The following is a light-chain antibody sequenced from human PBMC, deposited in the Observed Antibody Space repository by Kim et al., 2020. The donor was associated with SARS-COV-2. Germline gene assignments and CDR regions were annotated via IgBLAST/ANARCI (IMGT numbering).Light chain of an antibody. Sequence: EIVLTQSPGTLSLSPGERATLSCRASQSLSSNYLAWYQQKPGQAPRLLIHGASSRATGVPDRFSGSGSGTDFTLSISRLEPEDFAVYYCQHYGYSPSITFGQGTRLEIK. CDR1: QSLSSNY. CDR3: QHYGYSPSIT. J-gene: IGKJ5*01. CDR2: GAS. V-gene: IGKV3-20*01.